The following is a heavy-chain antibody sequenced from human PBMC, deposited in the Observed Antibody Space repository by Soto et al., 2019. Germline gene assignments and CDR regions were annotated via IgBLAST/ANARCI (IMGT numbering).Heavy chain of an antibody. CDR3: TKGAVFGPFDP. J-gene: IGHJ5*02. CDR2: IRTRDYGATT. D-gene: IGHD3-16*01. V-gene: IGHV3-49*04. Sequence: SLRLSCTGSGSGFDESALSWVRQGPGKGLEWVGFIRTRDYGATTRYAASVKDRFTMSRDDSKNIVYLHMNSLKVEDTAMYYCTKGAVFGPFDPWGQGTQVTVSS. CDR1: GSGFDESA.